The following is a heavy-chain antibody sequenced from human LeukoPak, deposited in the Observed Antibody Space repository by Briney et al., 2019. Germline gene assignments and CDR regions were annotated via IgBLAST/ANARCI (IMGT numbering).Heavy chain of an antibody. CDR2: IYYSGST. V-gene: IGHV4-30-4*01. CDR1: GGSISSGDYY. D-gene: IGHD3-22*01. J-gene: IGHJ4*02. Sequence: SETLSLTCTVSGGSISSGDYYWSWIRQPPGKGLEWIGYIYYSGSTYYNPSLKSRVTISVDTSKNQFSLKLSSVTAADTAVYYCARDGGYYDSSGYAYFDYWGQGTLVTVSS. CDR3: ARDGGYYDSSGYAYFDY.